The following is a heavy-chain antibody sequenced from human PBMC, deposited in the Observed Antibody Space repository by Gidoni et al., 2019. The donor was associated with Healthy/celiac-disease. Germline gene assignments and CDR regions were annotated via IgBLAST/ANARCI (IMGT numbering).Heavy chain of an antibody. Sequence: SSYAMHWVRQAPGKGLEWVAVISYDGSNKYYADSVKGRFTISRANSKNTLYLQMNSLRAEDTAVYYCARDGVAVAGLGYYGMDVWGQGTTVTVSS. CDR1: SSYA. J-gene: IGHJ6*02. CDR2: ISYDGSNK. D-gene: IGHD6-19*01. CDR3: ARDGVAVAGLGYYGMDV. V-gene: IGHV3-30-3*01.